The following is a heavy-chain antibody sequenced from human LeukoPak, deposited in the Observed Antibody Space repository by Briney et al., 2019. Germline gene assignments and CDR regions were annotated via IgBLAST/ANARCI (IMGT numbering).Heavy chain of an antibody. J-gene: IGHJ4*02. Sequence: GGSLRLSCAASGFTFSSYSMNWVRQAPGKGLEWVSSISSSSSYIYYADSVKGRFTISRDNAKHSVYLQMNRLRAEDTAVYYCARAGSGYTSPSDYWGQGTLVTVSS. CDR1: GFTFSSYS. D-gene: IGHD6-13*01. CDR3: ARAGSGYTSPSDY. V-gene: IGHV3-21*01. CDR2: ISSSSSYI.